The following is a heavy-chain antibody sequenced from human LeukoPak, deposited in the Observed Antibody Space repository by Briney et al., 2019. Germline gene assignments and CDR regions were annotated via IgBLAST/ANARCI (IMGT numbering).Heavy chain of an antibody. D-gene: IGHD3-10*01. J-gene: IGHJ6*03. CDR2: ICTSGST. CDR3: ARVFDSGSQAYFYYMDV. CDR1: GGSISSGSYY. V-gene: IGHV4-61*02. Sequence: PSQTLSLTCTVSGGSISSGSYYWSWIRQPAGKGLEWIGRICTSGSTNYNPSLKSRVTISVDTSKSQFSLKVSSVTAADTAVYYCARVFDSGSQAYFYYMDVWGKGTTVTISS.